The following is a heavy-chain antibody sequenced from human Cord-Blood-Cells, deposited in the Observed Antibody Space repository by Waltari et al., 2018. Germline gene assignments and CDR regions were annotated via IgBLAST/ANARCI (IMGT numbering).Heavy chain of an antibody. CDR3: AREGLAARDAFDI. Sequence: QVQLVESGGGVVQPGRSLRLSCAASGFTFSSYAMHWFRQAPGKGLEWVAVISYDGSNKYYADSVKGRFTISRDNSKNTLYLQMNSLRAEDTAVYYCAREGLAARDAFDIWGQGTMVTVSS. V-gene: IGHV3-30-3*01. CDR1: GFTFSSYA. D-gene: IGHD6-6*01. J-gene: IGHJ3*02. CDR2: ISYDGSNK.